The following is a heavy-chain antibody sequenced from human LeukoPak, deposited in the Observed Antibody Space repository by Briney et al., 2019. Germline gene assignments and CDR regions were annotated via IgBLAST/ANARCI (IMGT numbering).Heavy chain of an antibody. V-gene: IGHV1-69*13. CDR1: GYTFTSYD. D-gene: IGHD1-1*01. CDR2: IIPIFGTA. J-gene: IGHJ3*02. Sequence: SVKVSCKASGYTFTSYDINWVRQAPGQGLEWMGGIIPIFGTANYAQKFQGRVTITADESTSTAYMELSSLRSEDTAVYYCARDSVPRGDAFDIWGQGTMVTVSS. CDR3: ARDSVPRGDAFDI.